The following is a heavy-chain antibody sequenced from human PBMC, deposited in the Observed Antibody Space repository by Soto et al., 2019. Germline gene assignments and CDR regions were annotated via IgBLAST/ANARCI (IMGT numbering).Heavy chain of an antibody. V-gene: IGHV4-39*01. CDR2: FHYSGST. J-gene: IGHJ6*02. Sequence: PSETLSLTCTVSGGSISSGPYSWGWIRQPPGKGLEWIGTFHYSGSTYYSPSLESRVTISVDTSKNQFSLKVSSVTAADTAVYYCARARAHIVLVPADTYRAEYYYYGMDVWGQGTTVTVSS. CDR3: ARARAHIVLVPADTYRAEYYYYGMDV. CDR1: GGSISSGPYS. D-gene: IGHD2-2*01.